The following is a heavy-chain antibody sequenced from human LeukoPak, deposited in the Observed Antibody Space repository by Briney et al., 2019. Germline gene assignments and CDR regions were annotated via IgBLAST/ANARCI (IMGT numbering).Heavy chain of an antibody. CDR3: VRDFGGPSDY. CDR1: GFTTSSYW. Sequence: PGGSLRLSCVASGFTTSSYWMHWVRQVPGMGLVWVSRINEDGRTINYADSVRARFTISRDYATNTITLQMNSLRAEDTAVYHCVRDFGGPSDYWGQGTLVTVAS. D-gene: IGHD4-23*01. J-gene: IGHJ4*02. V-gene: IGHV3-74*01. CDR2: INEDGRTI.